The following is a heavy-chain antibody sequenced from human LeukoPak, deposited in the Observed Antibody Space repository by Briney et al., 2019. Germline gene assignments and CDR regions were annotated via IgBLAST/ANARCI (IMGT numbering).Heavy chain of an antibody. CDR2: ISWDGGST. V-gene: IGHV3-43D*03. CDR1: GFTFDDYA. J-gene: IGHJ4*02. CDR3: AKGHKTTVTGHFDY. D-gene: IGHD4-17*01. Sequence: GGSLRLSCAASGFTFDDYAMHWVRQAPGKGLEWVSLISWDGGSTYYADSVKGRFTISRDNSKNSLYLQMNSLRAEDTALYYCAKGHKTTVTGHFDYWGQGTLVTVSS.